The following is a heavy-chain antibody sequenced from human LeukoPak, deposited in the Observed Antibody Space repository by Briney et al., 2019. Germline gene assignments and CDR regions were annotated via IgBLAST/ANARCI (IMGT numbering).Heavy chain of an antibody. CDR2: ISAYNGNT. D-gene: IGHD3-22*01. J-gene: IGHJ4*02. CDR3: ATAGYWYYDSSGREFFDY. V-gene: IGHV1-18*01. CDR1: GYTFTSYG. Sequence: GASVKVSCKASGYTFTSYGISWVRQAPGQGLEWMGWISAYNGNTNYAQKLQGRVTMTTDTSTSTAYMELSSLRSEDTAVYYCATAGYWYYDSSGREFFDYWGQGTLVTVSS.